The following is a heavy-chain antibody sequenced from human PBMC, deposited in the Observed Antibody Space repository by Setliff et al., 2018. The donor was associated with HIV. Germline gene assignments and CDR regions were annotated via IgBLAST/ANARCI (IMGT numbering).Heavy chain of an antibody. J-gene: IGHJ3*02. V-gene: IGHV4-38-2*02. CDR3: ARERYAGGAFDI. D-gene: IGHD3-9*01. CDR2: IYNGGTT. CDR1: GYSISSGYY. Sequence: SETLSLTCAVSGYSISSGYYWGWIRQPPGKGLEWIGSIYNGGTTHYNPSLKSRVTISVDTSKDQFSLRLSSVTAADTAVYYCARERYAGGAFDIWGQGTMVTVSS.